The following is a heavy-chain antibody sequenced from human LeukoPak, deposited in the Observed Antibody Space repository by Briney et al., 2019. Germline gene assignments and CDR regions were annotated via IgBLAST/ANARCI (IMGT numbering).Heavy chain of an antibody. Sequence: ASVKVSCKASGGTFSSYAISWARQAPGQGLEWMGWINPNSGGTNYAQKFQGRVTMTRDTSISTAYMELSRLRSDDTAVYYCASHEGRYGGNSYWGQGTLVTVSS. CDR3: ASHEGRYGGNSY. CDR2: INPNSGGT. V-gene: IGHV1-2*02. J-gene: IGHJ4*02. CDR1: GGTFSSYA. D-gene: IGHD4-23*01.